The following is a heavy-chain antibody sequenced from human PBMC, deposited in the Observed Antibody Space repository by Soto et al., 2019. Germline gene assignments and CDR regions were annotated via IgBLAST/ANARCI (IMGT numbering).Heavy chain of an antibody. J-gene: IGHJ4*02. V-gene: IGHV4-39*01. CDR2: IYYSGST. Sequence: QLQLQESGPGLVKPSETLSLTCTVSGGSISSSSYYWGWIRQPPGKGLEWIGSIYYSGSTYYNPSLKSRVTISVDTSKNQFSLKLSSVTAADTAVYYCASFGSSTEGFDYWGQGTLVTVSS. CDR3: ASFGSSTEGFDY. CDR1: GGSISSSSYY. D-gene: IGHD1-26*01.